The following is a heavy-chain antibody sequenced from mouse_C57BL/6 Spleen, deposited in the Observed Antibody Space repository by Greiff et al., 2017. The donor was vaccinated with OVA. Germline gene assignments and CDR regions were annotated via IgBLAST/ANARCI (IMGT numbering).Heavy chain of an antibody. V-gene: IGHV5-12*01. J-gene: IGHJ3*01. CDR3: ARREGIYYDYDQFAY. CDR1: GFTFSDYY. CDR2: ISNGGGST. D-gene: IGHD2-4*01. Sequence: EVQLVESGGGLVQPGGSLKLSCAASGFTFSDYYMYWVRQTPEKRLEWVAYISNGGGSTYYPDTVKGRFTISRDNAKNTLYLQMSRLKSEDTAMYYCARREGIYYDYDQFAYWGQGTLVTVSA.